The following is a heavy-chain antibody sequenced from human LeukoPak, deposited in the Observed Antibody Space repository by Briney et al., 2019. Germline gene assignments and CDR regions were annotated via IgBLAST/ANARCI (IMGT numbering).Heavy chain of an antibody. Sequence: SETLSLTCSVSGGSISRYYWTWIRQPPGKGLEWIGYIYYSGSTNYNPSLKSRVTISVDTSKNQFSLKLSSVTAADTAVYYCARAGRGYNYGFVPSELDYYYYYMDVWGKGTTVTVSS. V-gene: IGHV4-59*01. CDR2: IYYSGST. D-gene: IGHD5-18*01. J-gene: IGHJ6*03. CDR3: ARAGRGYNYGFVPSELDYYYYYMDV. CDR1: GGSISRYY.